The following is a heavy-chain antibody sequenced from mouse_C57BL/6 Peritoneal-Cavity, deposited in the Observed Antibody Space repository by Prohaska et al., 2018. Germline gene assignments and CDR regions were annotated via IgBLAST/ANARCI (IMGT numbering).Heavy chain of an antibody. CDR2: SNPNSCYT. J-gene: IGHJ2*01. CDR3: ARSDITTVVADY. Sequence: MSCKASGYSFTSYTMHSVTQRPGQGLEWIGYSNPNSCYTKYNQKFKYKATLTADKSSSTAYMQLSSLTSEDSAVYYCARSDITTVVADYWGQGTTLTVSS. CDR1: GYSFTSYT. V-gene: IGHV1-4*01. D-gene: IGHD1-1*01.